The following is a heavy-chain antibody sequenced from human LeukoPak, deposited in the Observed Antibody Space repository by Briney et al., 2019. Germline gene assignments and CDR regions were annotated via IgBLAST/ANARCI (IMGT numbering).Heavy chain of an antibody. CDR2: INHSGST. J-gene: IGHJ4*02. V-gene: IGHV4-34*01. CDR3: ARGVCSGGGCYGLFNY. Sequence: SETLSLTCAVYGGSFSGYYWSWIRQPPGKGLEWIGEINHSGSTNYIPSLKSRVTISVDTSKNQFSLKLSSVTAADTAVYYCARGVCSGGGCYGLFNYWGQGTLVTVSS. CDR1: GGSFSGYY. D-gene: IGHD2-15*01.